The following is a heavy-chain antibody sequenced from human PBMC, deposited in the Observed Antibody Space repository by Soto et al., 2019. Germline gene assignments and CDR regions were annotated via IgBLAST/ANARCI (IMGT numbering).Heavy chain of an antibody. V-gene: IGHV4-31*03. CDR2: IYYSGST. J-gene: IGHJ4*02. D-gene: IGHD3-22*01. CDR1: GGSISSGGYY. CDR3: ASHGMDYYDSSGYYYSPYYFDY. Sequence: SETLSLTCTVSGGSISSGGYYWSWIRQHPGKGLEWIGYIYYSGSTYYNPSLKSRVTISVDTSKNQFSLKLSSVTAADTAVYYCASHGMDYYDSSGYYYSPYYFDYWGQGTLVTVSS.